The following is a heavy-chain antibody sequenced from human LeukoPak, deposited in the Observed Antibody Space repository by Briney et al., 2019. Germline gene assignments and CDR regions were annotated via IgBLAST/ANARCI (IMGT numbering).Heavy chain of an antibody. Sequence: GGSLRLSRAPSRFTFSSYEMNGVRQAPGKGLEWVSYISSSGSTIYYAAPVKGRFTISRDNAKNSLYLQMNSPRAEDTAVYYCAELGITMIGGVWGKGTTVTISS. V-gene: IGHV3-48*03. J-gene: IGHJ6*04. CDR3: AELGITMIGGV. D-gene: IGHD3-10*02. CDR2: ISSSGSTI. CDR1: RFTFSSYE.